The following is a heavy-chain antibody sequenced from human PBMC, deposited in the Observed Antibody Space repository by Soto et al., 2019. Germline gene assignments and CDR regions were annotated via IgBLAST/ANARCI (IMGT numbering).Heavy chain of an antibody. V-gene: IGHV4-34*01. CDR1: GGSISSYY. CDR2: INHSGST. D-gene: IGHD2-8*02. Sequence: SETLSLTCTVSGGSISSYYWSWIRQPPGTGLEWIGEINHSGSTNYNPSLKSRVAISVDTSKNQFSLKLTSVTAADAAVYYCARDKITGLFDYWGQGTLVTVSS. J-gene: IGHJ4*02. CDR3: ARDKITGLFDY.